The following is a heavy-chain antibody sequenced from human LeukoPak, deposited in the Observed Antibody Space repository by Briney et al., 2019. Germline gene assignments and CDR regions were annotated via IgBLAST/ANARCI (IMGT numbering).Heavy chain of an antibody. CDR1: VDTFTGYY. V-gene: IGHV1-2*02. CDR2: INPNIGGT. J-gene: IGHJ5*02. Sequence: ASVKVSCKASVDTFTGYYVHWVRQAPGQGREWRGWINPNIGGTNYAQKFQGSVTMTKDTSITTAYMELSRLRSEETAVYYCARARDPDMGMTVVVTTNWFDPWGQGTLVTVSS. CDR3: ARARDPDMGMTVVVTTNWFDP. D-gene: IGHD3-22*01.